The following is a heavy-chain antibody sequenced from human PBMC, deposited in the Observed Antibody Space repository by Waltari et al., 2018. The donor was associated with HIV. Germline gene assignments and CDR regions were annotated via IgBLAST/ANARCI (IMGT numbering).Heavy chain of an antibody. CDR1: GFIFTSYS. V-gene: IGHV3-21*02. D-gene: IGHD2-15*01. J-gene: IGHJ3*02. CDR2: ISNDSNYI. CDR3: ARVCSGGTCSSGGGLDI. Sequence: EVQLVESGGGLVKPGGSLRLSCAASGFIFTSYSLNWVRQAPGKGLEWVSSISNDSNYIYYADSVRGRFTSSRDNAKNSLHRQMNSLRAGDTAVYYCARVCSGGTCSSGGGLDIWGQGTMVTVSS.